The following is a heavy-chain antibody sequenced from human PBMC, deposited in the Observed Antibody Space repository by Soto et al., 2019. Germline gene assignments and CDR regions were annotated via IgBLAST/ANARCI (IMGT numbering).Heavy chain of an antibody. J-gene: IGHJ6*03. CDR1: GFIFDSHG. D-gene: IGHD3-10*01. CDR3: AREIFANSGYYYYVVL. Sequence: QVQLVESGGGVVQPGGSLTLSCAASGFIFDSHGMHWIRQAPGKGLEWVAVIWYDGTNKYYGDSVKGRFTVSRDNSRNTLALQMTSLRVADTGVYLWAREIFANSGYYYYVVLWGKGTTATV. V-gene: IGHV3-33*01. CDR2: IWYDGTNK.